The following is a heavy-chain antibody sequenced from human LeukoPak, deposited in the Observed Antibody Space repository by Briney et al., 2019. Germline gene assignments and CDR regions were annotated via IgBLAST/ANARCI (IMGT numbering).Heavy chain of an antibody. Sequence: PGGSLRLSCAASGFTFSSYGMHWVRQAPGKGLEGVAVIWYDGSNIYYADSVKGRFTISRDNSKNTLYLEMNSLRAQDTAVYYCAREQRASMVRGVIDYWGQGTLVTVSS. CDR2: IWYDGSNI. V-gene: IGHV3-33*01. CDR1: GFTFSSYG. D-gene: IGHD3-10*01. CDR3: AREQRASMVRGVIDY. J-gene: IGHJ4*02.